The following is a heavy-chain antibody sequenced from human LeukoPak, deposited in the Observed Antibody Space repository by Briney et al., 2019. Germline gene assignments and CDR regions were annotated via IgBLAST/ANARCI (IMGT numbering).Heavy chain of an antibody. J-gene: IGHJ4*02. CDR2: IYTSGST. CDR3: ACSGGTYHFDY. V-gene: IGHV4-4*07. Sequence: KPSETLSLTCSVSGGSISEYYWNWIRQPAGKGLEWVGRIYTSGSTNFNPSLKSRVTMSVDTSKNQFSLKLSSVTAADTAVYYCACSGGTYHFDYWGQGTLVTVSS. CDR1: GGSISEYY. D-gene: IGHD2-15*01.